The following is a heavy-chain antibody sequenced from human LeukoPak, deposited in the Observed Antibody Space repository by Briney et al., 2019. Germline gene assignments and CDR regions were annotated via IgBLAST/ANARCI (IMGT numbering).Heavy chain of an antibody. CDR1: GFTFA. CDR3: AKAYSSSLYGDAFHI. D-gene: IGHD6-13*01. J-gene: IGHJ3*02. Sequence: GGSLRLSCAGSGFTFAMTWVRLAPGKGLEWVSGISGDASVSRHADSVKGRFNISRDNPKNTLYLQLNGLRVEDTAIYYCAKAYSSSLYGDAFHIWGQGTMVTVSP. CDR2: ISGDASVS. V-gene: IGHV3-23*01.